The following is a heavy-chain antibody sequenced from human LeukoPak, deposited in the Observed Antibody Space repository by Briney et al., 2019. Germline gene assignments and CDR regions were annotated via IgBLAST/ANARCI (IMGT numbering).Heavy chain of an antibody. V-gene: IGHV3-30*02. Sequence: PGGSLRLSCAASGFTFSSYGMHWVRQAPGKGLEWVAFIRYDGSNKYYADSVKGRFTISRDNSKNTLYLQMNSLRAEDTAVYYCAKDHANSWCIVVVVAATLDYWGQGTLVTVSS. CDR3: AKDHANSWCIVVVVAATLDY. CDR1: GFTFSSYG. D-gene: IGHD2-15*01. CDR2: IRYDGSNK. J-gene: IGHJ4*02.